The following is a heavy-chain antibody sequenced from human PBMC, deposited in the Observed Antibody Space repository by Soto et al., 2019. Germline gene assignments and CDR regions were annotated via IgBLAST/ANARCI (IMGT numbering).Heavy chain of an antibody. J-gene: IGHJ5*02. D-gene: IGHD2-2*01. CDR3: ARVDLGYCISTSCSRFDP. CDR2: IYYSGST. Sequence: PSETLSLTCTVSGGSISSGDYYWSWIRQPPGNGLEWIGYIYYSGSTYYNPSLKSRVTISVDTSKTQFSLKLSSVTAADTAVYYCARVDLGYCISTSCSRFDPWGQGTLVTVSS. V-gene: IGHV4-30-4*01. CDR1: GGSISSGDYY.